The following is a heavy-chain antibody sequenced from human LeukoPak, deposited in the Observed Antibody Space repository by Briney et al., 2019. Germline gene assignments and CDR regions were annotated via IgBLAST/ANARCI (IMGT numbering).Heavy chain of an antibody. CDR1: GGTLSSFA. Sequence: SVKVSRKASGGTLSSFAISWVRQAPGQGLEWMGGIIPIFGTANYAQKFQGRVTITTDESTSTAYMDLSSLRSENTAVYYCASGGYCSGGSCYWFDPWGQGTLVTVSS. V-gene: IGHV1-69*05. J-gene: IGHJ5*02. CDR2: IIPIFGTA. CDR3: ASGGYCSGGSCYWFDP. D-gene: IGHD2-15*01.